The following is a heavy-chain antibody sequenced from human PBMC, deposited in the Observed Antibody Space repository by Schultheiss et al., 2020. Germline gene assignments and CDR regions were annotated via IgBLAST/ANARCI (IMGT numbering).Heavy chain of an antibody. Sequence: SETLSLTCTVSGGSINSDYWSWIRQPPGKGLEWIGYIHYSGGTNYNPSLKSRVTISVDTSKNQCSLKLSSVTAADTAVYYCARGARTVARPKGYFDYWGQGTLVTVSS. CDR1: GGSINSDY. V-gene: IGHV4-59*12. J-gene: IGHJ4*02. D-gene: IGHD6-6*01. CDR2: IHYSGGT. CDR3: ARGARTVARPKGYFDY.